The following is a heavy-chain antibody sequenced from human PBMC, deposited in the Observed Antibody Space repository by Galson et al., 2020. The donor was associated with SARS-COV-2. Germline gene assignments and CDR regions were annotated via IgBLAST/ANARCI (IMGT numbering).Heavy chain of an antibody. CDR1: GYTSTGYY. V-gene: IGHV1-2*02. J-gene: IGHJ3*02. Sequence: ASVKVSCKASGYTSTGYYMHWVRQAPGQGLEWMGWINPNSGGTNYAQKFQGRVTMTRDTSISIAYMELSRLRSDDTAVYYCARDGTAMVTNGFDIWGQGTMVTVSS. CDR3: ARDGTAMVTNGFDI. D-gene: IGHD5-18*01. CDR2: INPNSGGT.